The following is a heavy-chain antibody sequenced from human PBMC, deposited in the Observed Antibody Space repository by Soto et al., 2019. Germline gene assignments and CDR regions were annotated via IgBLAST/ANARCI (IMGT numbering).Heavy chain of an antibody. V-gene: IGHV3-30*18. D-gene: IGHD5-18*01. J-gene: IGHJ4*02. Sequence: QVQLVESGGGVVQPGRSLRLSCAASGFTFSTYGMHWVRQAPGKGPEWVAVISYEGNNKYYADSVKGRFTISRDNSRNTLYLQMNSLRAEDTAVYYCAKGTFKDTAMASGFWGQGTLVTVSS. CDR3: AKGTFKDTAMASGF. CDR2: ISYEGNNK. CDR1: GFTFSTYG.